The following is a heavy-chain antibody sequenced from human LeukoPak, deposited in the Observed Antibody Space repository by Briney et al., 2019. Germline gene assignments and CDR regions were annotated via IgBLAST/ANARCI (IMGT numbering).Heavy chain of an antibody. D-gene: IGHD2-8*01. CDR1: GGSFSGYY. CDR3: ARGSRLTKPYYYYYYMDV. J-gene: IGHJ6*03. CDR2: INDSGST. V-gene: IGHV4-34*01. Sequence: SETLSLTCAVYGGSFSGYYWSWIRQPPGKGLEWIGEINDSGSTNYNPSLKSRVTISVDTSKNQFSLKLSSVTAADAAVYYCARGSRLTKPYYYYYYMDVWGKGTTVTVSS.